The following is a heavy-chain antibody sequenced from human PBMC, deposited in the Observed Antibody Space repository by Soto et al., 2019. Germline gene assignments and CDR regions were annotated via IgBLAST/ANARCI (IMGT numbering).Heavy chain of an antibody. Sequence: EVQLVESGGGLVQPGRSLRLSCTASGFTFGDYAMNWLRQAPGKGLEWVGFIRRKAYGGTTENAASVKGRFIISRDDSKSIAYLQMNSLRTEDTAVYYCARDLTTMVRGVMMGWGQGTLVTVSS. J-gene: IGHJ4*02. CDR2: IRRKAYGGTT. D-gene: IGHD3-10*01. CDR1: GFTFGDYA. V-gene: IGHV3-49*03. CDR3: ARDLTTMVRGVMMG.